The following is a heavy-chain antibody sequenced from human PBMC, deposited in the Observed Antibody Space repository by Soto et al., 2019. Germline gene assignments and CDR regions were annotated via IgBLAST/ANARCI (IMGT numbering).Heavy chain of an antibody. CDR1: GYTFTNYD. V-gene: IGHV1-8*01. CDR2: MNPNSGHT. D-gene: IGHD3-10*01. CDR3: VTGSHFDY. Sequence: QVQLVQSGAEVKKPGASVKVSCEASGYTFTNYDVNWVRQAPGQGLEWMGWMNPNSGHTVYAQKFRGRITMTRNTSISTAYMELSGLRSEDTAIYFCVTGSHFDYWGQGPLVTVSS. J-gene: IGHJ4*02.